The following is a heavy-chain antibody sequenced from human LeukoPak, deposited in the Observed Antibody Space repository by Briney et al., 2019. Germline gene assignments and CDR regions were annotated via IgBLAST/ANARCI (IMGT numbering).Heavy chain of an antibody. Sequence: PGGSLRLSCAASGFTFDDYAMHWVRQAPGKGLEWVSLISGDGGSTYYADSVKGRFTISRDNSKNSLYLQMNSLRTEDTALYYCARGSKQQLPQDYWGQGTLVTVSS. J-gene: IGHJ4*02. CDR1: GFTFDDYA. CDR3: ARGSKQQLPQDY. D-gene: IGHD6-13*01. V-gene: IGHV3-43*02. CDR2: ISGDGGST.